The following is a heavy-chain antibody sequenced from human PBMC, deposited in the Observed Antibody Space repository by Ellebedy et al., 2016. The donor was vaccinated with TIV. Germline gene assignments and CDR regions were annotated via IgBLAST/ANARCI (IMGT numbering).Heavy chain of an antibody. CDR2: ISHSGVT. D-gene: IGHD6-13*01. CDR1: GGPFSGFH. V-gene: IGHV4-59*01. J-gene: IGHJ5*02. CDR3: AKLGNPAQAAAATGS. Sequence: SETLSLXXTVSGGPFSGFHWSRIRQTPGKGLEWIGYISHSGVTSYNPSLKSRVIISVDTSKNQFSLNLSSVTAADTAVYYCAKLGNPAQAAAATGSWGQGTLVTVSS.